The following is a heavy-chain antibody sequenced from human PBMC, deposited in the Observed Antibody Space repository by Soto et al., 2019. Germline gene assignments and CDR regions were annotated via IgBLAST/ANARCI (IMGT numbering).Heavy chain of an antibody. J-gene: IGHJ4*02. CDR2: ISYDGSNK. CDR1: GFTFSSYA. CDR3: ARDMITFGGVIYY. Sequence: PGGSLRLSCAAPGFTFSSYAMHWVRQAPGKGLEWVAVISYDGSNKYYADSVKGRFTISRDNSKNTLYLQMNSLRAEDTAVYYCARDMITFGGVIYYWGQGTLVTVSS. V-gene: IGHV3-30-3*01. D-gene: IGHD3-16*02.